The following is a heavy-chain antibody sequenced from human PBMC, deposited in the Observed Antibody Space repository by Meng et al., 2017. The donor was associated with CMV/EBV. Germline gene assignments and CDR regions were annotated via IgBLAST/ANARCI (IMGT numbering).Heavy chain of an antibody. Sequence: GESLKISCAASGFTSSSYAMYWVRQAPGKGLEWVAVISYDGSNKYYAGSVKGRFTISRDNAKNSLYLQMNSLSAEDTAVYYCAIGRTYSSGCYLSVDYWGQGTLVTVSS. D-gene: IGHD6-19*01. J-gene: IGHJ4*02. CDR3: AIGRTYSSGCYLSVDY. V-gene: IGHV3-30*04. CDR1: GFTSSSYA. CDR2: ISYDGSNK.